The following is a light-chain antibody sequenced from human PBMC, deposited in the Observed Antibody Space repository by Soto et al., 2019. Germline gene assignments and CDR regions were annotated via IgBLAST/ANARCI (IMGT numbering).Light chain of an antibody. CDR3: KQNNTWPPT. J-gene: IGKJ3*01. CDR1: QSVSSN. CDR2: DAS. Sequence: ETVMTQSPATLSVSPGERPTLSCRASQSVSSNLAWYQQKPGQAPRLLIYDASTRATGIPARFSGSGSGTESTLPITSLQSKDFAFYYCKQNNTWPPTFGPGTKVDIK. V-gene: IGKV3-15*01.